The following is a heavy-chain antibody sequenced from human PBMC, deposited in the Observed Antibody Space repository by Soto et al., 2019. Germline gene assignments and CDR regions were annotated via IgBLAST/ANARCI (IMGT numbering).Heavy chain of an antibody. CDR3: AKGATLWFGRLGY. V-gene: IGHV3-23*01. CDR1: GFTFSSYA. Sequence: EVQLLESGGGLVQPGGSLRLSCAASGFTFSSYAMSWVRHSPGKGLEWVSAISGSGGSTYYADSGKGRFTISRDNSKNTMYLQMNSLRAEDTAVYYCAKGATLWFGRLGYWGQGTLVTVSS. J-gene: IGHJ4*02. CDR2: ISGSGGST. D-gene: IGHD3-10*01.